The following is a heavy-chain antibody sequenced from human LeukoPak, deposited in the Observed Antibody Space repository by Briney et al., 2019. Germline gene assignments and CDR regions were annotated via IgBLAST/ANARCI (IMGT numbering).Heavy chain of an antibody. CDR1: GFTFDDHT. CDR2: INGKGDST. D-gene: IGHD3-10*01. J-gene: IGHJ4*02. CDR3: AKAPFYYGSGSSSPPDY. Sequence: PGGSLRLSCAASGFTFDDHTMHWVRQAPGKGLEWVSIINGKGDSTYYADSVKGRFTISRDNNRDSLYLQMNSLRTEDSALYYCAKAPFYYGSGSSSPPDYWGQGTLVTVSS. V-gene: IGHV3-43*01.